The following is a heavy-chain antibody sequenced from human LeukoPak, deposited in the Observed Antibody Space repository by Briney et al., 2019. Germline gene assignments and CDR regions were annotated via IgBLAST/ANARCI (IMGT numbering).Heavy chain of an antibody. CDR3: AKDPRYYYGYFDY. CDR1: GFTFSSYG. CDR2: ISYDGSNK. Sequence: GTSLRLSCTASGFTFSSYGMHWVRQAPGKGLEWVAVISYDGSNKYYADSVKGRFTISRDNSKNTLYLQMNSLRAEDTAVYYCAKDPRYYYGYFDYWGQGTLVTVSS. V-gene: IGHV3-30*18. J-gene: IGHJ4*02. D-gene: IGHD3-10*01.